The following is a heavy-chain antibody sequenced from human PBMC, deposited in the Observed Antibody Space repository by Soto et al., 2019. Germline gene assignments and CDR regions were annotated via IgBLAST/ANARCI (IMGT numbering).Heavy chain of an antibody. CDR2: IYYSGST. CDR3: ARANYDLWSGPQPDWFDP. D-gene: IGHD3-3*01. J-gene: IGHJ5*02. V-gene: IGHV4-59*01. Sequence: PSETLSLACTVSGCSISSYYWSWIRQPPGKGLEWIGYIYYSGSTNYNPSLKSRVTISVDTSKNQFSLKLNSVTAADTAVYYCARANYDLWSGPQPDWFDPWAQGTRVTVSS. CDR1: GCSISSYY.